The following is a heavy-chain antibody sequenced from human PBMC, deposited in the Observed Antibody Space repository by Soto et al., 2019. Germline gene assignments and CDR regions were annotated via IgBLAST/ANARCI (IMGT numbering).Heavy chain of an antibody. D-gene: IGHD1-26*01. CDR2: ISGSGGST. Sequence: GGSLRLSCSASGFTFSSYAMSWVRQAPGKGLEWVSAISGSGGSTYYADSVKGRFTISRDNSKNTLYLQMNSLRAEDTAVYYCANGPRSYPYLGYLDYSGQGTLVSVS. J-gene: IGHJ4*02. CDR3: ANGPRSYPYLGYLDY. V-gene: IGHV3-23*01. CDR1: GFTFSSYA.